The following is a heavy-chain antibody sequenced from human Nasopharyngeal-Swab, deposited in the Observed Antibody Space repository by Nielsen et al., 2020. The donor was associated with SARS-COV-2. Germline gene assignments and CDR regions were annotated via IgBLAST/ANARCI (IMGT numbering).Heavy chain of an antibody. J-gene: IGHJ4*02. CDR3: ARLRADTPDFAY. CDR1: RFTFSRWH. D-gene: IGHD2-15*01. CDR2: ISSDVSDK. V-gene: IGHV3-30*03. Sequence: GESLKISCVASRFTFSRWHMHWVRQAPGKGLEWVTVISSDVSDKQYLDSVKGRFTISRDNSKNTLYLQVKSLRADDTGVYYCARLRADTPDFAYLGQGTLVTVSS.